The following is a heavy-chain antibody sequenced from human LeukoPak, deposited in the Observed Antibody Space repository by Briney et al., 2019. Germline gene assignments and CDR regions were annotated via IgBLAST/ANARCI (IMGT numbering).Heavy chain of an antibody. Sequence: GGSLRLSCAASGFTFSTYSMNWVRQAPGKGLEWVSAISSSSTYIYYADSVKGRITITRDNAKNSLYLQMNSLRAEDTAVYYCARLLYDYVWGSYRSYYFDFWGQGTLATVSS. D-gene: IGHD3-16*02. CDR3: ARLLYDYVWGSYRSYYFDF. J-gene: IGHJ4*02. CDR2: ISSSSTYI. V-gene: IGHV3-21*01. CDR1: GFTFSTYS.